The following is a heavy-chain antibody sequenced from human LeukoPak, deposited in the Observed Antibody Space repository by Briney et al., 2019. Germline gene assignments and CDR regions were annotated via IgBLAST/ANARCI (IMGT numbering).Heavy chain of an antibody. CDR1: GFFLCDYG. Sequence: PGGSLRLSCAASGFFLCDYGMHWVRQAPGKGLEWVAFVRNDGSNEYYVGSVKGRFTISRDKSKNTLYLQMNSLRAKDTAVYYCARAPYDSTGYETPLAFDIWGQGTMVTVSS. V-gene: IGHV3-30*02. D-gene: IGHD3-22*01. CDR3: ARAPYDSTGYETPLAFDI. CDR2: VRNDGSNE. J-gene: IGHJ3*02.